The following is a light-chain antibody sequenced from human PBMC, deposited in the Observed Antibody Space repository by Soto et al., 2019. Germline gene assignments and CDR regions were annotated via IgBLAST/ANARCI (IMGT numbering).Light chain of an antibody. CDR1: QSVLSSSNNKNY. CDR2: WAS. J-gene: IGKJ1*01. V-gene: IGKV4-1*01. Sequence: DIVMTQSPDSLAVSLGEGDTINCKSSQSVLSSSNNKNYLAWYQQKPGQPPKLLIYWASTRESGLPDRFSGSGSGTDFTLAISSLQAEDVAVYYCQQYLTTPPTFGQGTKVEIK. CDR3: QQYLTTPPT.